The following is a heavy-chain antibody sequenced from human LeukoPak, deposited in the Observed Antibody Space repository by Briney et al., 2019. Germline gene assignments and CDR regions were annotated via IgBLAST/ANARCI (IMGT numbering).Heavy chain of an antibody. Sequence: SETLSLTCTVSGGSISGYYWSWIRQPPGKGLELIAYIYYSGNSNYSPSLKSRVTISVDTSNNQFSLKLSSVTAADTAVYYCARVYPSSEFRYFDYWGQGTLVTVSS. CDR1: GGSISGYY. CDR2: IYYSGNS. V-gene: IGHV4-59*01. CDR3: ARVYPSSEFRYFDY. D-gene: IGHD1-14*01. J-gene: IGHJ4*02.